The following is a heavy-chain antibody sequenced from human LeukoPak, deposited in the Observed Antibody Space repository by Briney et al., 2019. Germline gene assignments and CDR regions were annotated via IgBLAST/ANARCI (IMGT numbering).Heavy chain of an antibody. D-gene: IGHD5-18*01. CDR2: ISSSGSTI. J-gene: IGHJ3*02. V-gene: IGHV3-48*04. Sequence: GGSLRLSCAASGFTFSSSAMNWVRQAPGKGLEWVSYISSSGSTIYYADSVKGRFTISRDNAKNSLYLQMNSLRAEDTAVYYCARSAMVDAFDIWGQGTMVTVSS. CDR1: GFTFSSSA. CDR3: ARSAMVDAFDI.